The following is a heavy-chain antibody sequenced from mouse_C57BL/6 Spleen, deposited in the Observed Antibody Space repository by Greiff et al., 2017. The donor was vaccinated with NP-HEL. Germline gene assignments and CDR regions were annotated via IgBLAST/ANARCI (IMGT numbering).Heavy chain of an antibody. CDR3: ARKRGMDY. Sequence: VQLQQPGAELVKPGASVKLSCKASGYTFTSYWMKWVKQRPGQGLEWIGEIDPSDSYTNYNQKFKGKATLTVDTSSSTAYMQLSSLTSEDSAVYYCARKRGMDYWGQGTSVTVSS. CDR2: IDPSDSYT. CDR1: GYTFTSYW. V-gene: IGHV1-50*01. J-gene: IGHJ4*01.